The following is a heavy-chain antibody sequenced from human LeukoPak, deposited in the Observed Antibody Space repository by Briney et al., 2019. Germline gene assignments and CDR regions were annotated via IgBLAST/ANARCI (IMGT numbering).Heavy chain of an antibody. CDR2: MSYDGSNK. CDR1: GFPFSSYA. CDR3: ARDLAYDSSGYYY. Sequence: SGRSLRLSCAASGFPFSSYAMHWVRQAPGKGLEWVAVMSYDGSNKYYADSVKGRFTISRDNSKNTLYLQMNSLRAEDTAVYYCARDLAYDSSGYYYWGQGTLVTVPS. D-gene: IGHD3-22*01. V-gene: IGHV3-30*04. J-gene: IGHJ4*02.